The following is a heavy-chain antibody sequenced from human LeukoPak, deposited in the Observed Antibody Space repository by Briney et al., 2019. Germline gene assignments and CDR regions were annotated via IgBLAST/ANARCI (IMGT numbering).Heavy chain of an antibody. V-gene: IGHV3-30*04. D-gene: IGHD6-13*01. Sequence: GGSLRLSCAASGFTFSSYAMHWVRQAPGKGLEWVAVISYDGSNKYYADSVKGRFTISRDNSKNTLYLQMNSLRAEDTAVYYCAKDRSPSSPVYSSSWAFYYYYGMDVWGQGTTVTVSS. J-gene: IGHJ6*02. CDR3: AKDRSPSSPVYSSSWAFYYYYGMDV. CDR2: ISYDGSNK. CDR1: GFTFSSYA.